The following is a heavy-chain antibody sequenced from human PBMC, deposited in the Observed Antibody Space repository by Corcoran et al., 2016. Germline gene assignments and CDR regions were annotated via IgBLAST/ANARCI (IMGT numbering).Heavy chain of an antibody. D-gene: IGHD3-22*01. CDR1: GYTFTYRY. J-gene: IGHJ4*02. V-gene: IGHV1-45*02. CDR2: ITPFNGNT. Sequence: QMQLVQSGAEVKKTGSSVKVSCKASGYTFTYRYLHWVRQAPGQALEWMGWITPFNGNTNYAQKFQDRVTITRDRSMSTAYMELSSLRSEDTAMYYCASGDYYDSSGFGALDYWGQGTLVTVSS. CDR3: ASGDYYDSSGFGALDY.